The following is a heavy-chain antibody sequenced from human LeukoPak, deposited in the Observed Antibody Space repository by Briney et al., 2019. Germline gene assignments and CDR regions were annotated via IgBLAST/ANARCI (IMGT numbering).Heavy chain of an antibody. CDR3: AKGYYYDSSGYSNDAFDI. V-gene: IGHV3-9*03. Sequence: PGGSLRLSCAPSGFTLDDLAMQWVRHAPEKGVEWVAGIRWKSGSIGYADSVKGRFTISRDNAKNSLYLQMNSLRAEDIALYYCAKGYYYDSSGYSNDAFDIWGQGTMVTVSS. CDR2: IRWKSGSI. D-gene: IGHD3-22*01. J-gene: IGHJ3*02. CDR1: GFTLDDLA.